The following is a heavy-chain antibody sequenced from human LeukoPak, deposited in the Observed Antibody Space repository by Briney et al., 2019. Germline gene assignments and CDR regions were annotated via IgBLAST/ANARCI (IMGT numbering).Heavy chain of an antibody. J-gene: IGHJ4*02. Sequence: GASVKVSCKASGYTFTSYYMHWVRQAPGQGLEWMGWIKPNSGGTNYAQKFQGRVTMTRDTFISTAYMELSRLRSDDTAVYYCARGPHGRIYDILTGFDYWGQGTLVTVSS. V-gene: IGHV1-2*02. CDR1: GYTFTSYY. D-gene: IGHD3-9*01. CDR2: IKPNSGGT. CDR3: ARGPHGRIYDILTGFDY.